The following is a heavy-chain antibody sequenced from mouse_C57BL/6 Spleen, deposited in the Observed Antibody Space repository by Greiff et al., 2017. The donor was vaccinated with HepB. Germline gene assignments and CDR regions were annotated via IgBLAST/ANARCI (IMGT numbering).Heavy chain of an antibody. V-gene: IGHV1-52*01. J-gene: IGHJ2*01. CDR2: IDPSDSET. D-gene: IGHD1-1*01. Sequence: QVQLQQSGAELVRPGSSVKLSCKASGYTFTSYWMHWVKQRPIQGLEWIGNIDPSDSETHYNQKFKDKATLTVDKSSSTAYMQLSSLTSEDSAVYYCAREGDYGSPFDYWGQGTTLTVSS. CDR3: AREGDYGSPFDY. CDR1: GYTFTSYW.